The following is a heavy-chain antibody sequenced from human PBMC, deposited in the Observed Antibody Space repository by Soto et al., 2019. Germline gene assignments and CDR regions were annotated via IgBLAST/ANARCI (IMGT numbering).Heavy chain of an antibody. Sequence: QVQLVQSGAEVKKPGSSVKVSCKASGGTFSSYTISWVRQAPGQGLEWMGRIIPILGIANYAQKFQGRVTIXXDXSXXTAYMELSSLRSQDTPVDYCASPVVALVRGYYFDYWGQGTLATVSS. D-gene: IGHD3-10*01. CDR2: IIPILGIA. CDR1: GGTFSSYT. J-gene: IGHJ4*02. V-gene: IGHV1-69*02. CDR3: ASPVVALVRGYYFDY.